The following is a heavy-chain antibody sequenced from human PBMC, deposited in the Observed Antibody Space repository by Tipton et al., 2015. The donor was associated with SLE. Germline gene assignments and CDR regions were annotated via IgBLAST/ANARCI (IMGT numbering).Heavy chain of an antibody. V-gene: IGHV4-59*01. CDR3: VRARRGSGAYRVYYYDY. CDR1: GGSFSGYY. CDR2: ISYSGNT. Sequence: PGLVKPSETLSLTCAVYGGSFSGYYWTWIRQPAGRGLEWIGYISYSGNTNYSPSLRSRLTISGDTFKNQFSLRLSSVTAADTAVYYCVRARRGSGAYRVYYYDYWGQGTLVTVSS. D-gene: IGHD3-10*01. J-gene: IGHJ4*02.